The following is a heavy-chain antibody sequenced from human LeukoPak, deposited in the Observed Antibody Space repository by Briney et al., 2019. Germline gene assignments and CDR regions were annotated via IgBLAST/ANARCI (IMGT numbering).Heavy chain of an antibody. D-gene: IGHD3-22*01. Sequence: SETLSLTCTVSGGSISGYYWNWIRQPPGKGLEWIGYIFYSGSADYNPALKSRVTISVDTSKNQFSLKLSSVTAADTAVYYCARVGWRYYDNSGYFPYWGQGTLVTVSS. J-gene: IGHJ4*02. CDR3: ARVGWRYYDNSGYFPY. V-gene: IGHV4-59*01. CDR2: IFYSGSA. CDR1: GGSISGYY.